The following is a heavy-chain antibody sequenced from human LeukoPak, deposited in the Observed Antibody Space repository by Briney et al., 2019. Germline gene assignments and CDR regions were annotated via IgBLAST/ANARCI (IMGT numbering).Heavy chain of an antibody. CDR2: IWYDGSNK. J-gene: IGHJ4*02. D-gene: IGHD4-17*01. V-gene: IGHV3-33*01. CDR3: ASRSGGDYPYFDY. Sequence: GGSLRLSCAASGFTFSSYGMHWVRQAPGKGLEWVAVIWYDGSNKYYADPVKGRFTISRDNSKNTLYLQMNSLRAEDTAVYYCASRSGGDYPYFDYWGQGTLVTVSS. CDR1: GFTFSSYG.